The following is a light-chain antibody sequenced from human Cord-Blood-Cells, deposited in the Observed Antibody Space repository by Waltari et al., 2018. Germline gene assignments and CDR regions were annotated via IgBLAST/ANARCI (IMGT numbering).Light chain of an antibody. CDR3: CSYAGSSTYWV. J-gene: IGLJ3*02. V-gene: IGLV2-23*01. CDR1: SSDVGSYNL. CDR2: EGS. Sequence: QSALTQPASVSGSPGQSITISCTGTSSDVGSYNLVSWYQQHPGKAPKLMIYEGSQRPLGVSNRFSGSKSGNTASLTISGLQAEDEADYYCCSYAGSSTYWVFGGGTKLTVL.